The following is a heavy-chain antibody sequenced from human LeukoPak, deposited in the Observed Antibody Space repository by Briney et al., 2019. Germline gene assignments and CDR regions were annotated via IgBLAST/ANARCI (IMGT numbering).Heavy chain of an antibody. D-gene: IGHD3-22*01. J-gene: IGHJ4*02. CDR3: ARVATYYDSSGYNSGYFDY. CDR2: INSDGSST. CDR1: GSTFSSYW. V-gene: IGHV3-74*01. Sequence: GGSLRLSCAASGSTFSSYWMHWVRQAPGKGLVWVSRINSDGSSTSYADSVKGRFTISRDNAKNTLYLQMNSLRAEDTAVYYCARVATYYDSSGYNSGYFDYWGQGTLVTVSS.